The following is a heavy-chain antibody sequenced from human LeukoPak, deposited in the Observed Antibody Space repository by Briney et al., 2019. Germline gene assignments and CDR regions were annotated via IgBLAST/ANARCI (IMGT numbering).Heavy chain of an antibody. J-gene: IGHJ6*03. CDR1: GGSFSGYY. Sequence: SETLSLTCAVYGGSFSGYYWSWIRQPPGKGLEWIGEINHSGSTNYNPSLKSRVTISVDTSKNQFSLKLSSVTAADTAVYYCARFSSLPDYYYYYMDVWGKGTTVTVSS. D-gene: IGHD6-6*01. V-gene: IGHV4-34*01. CDR2: INHSGST. CDR3: ARFSSLPDYYYYYMDV.